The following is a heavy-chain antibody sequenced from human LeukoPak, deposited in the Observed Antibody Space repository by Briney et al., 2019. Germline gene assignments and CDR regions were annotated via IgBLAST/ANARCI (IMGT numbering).Heavy chain of an antibody. J-gene: IGHJ5*02. CDR2: IKGDGSST. CDR3: ASYSSSWP. CDR1: GFTFSNYW. V-gene: IGHV3-74*01. D-gene: IGHD6-13*01. Sequence: GGSLRLSCATSGFTFSNYWMHWVRQVPGKGLVWVSRIKGDGSSTRNADSVEGRFTISRDNAKNTLYLQMNSLRAEDTAVYYCASYSSSWPWGQGTLVTVSS.